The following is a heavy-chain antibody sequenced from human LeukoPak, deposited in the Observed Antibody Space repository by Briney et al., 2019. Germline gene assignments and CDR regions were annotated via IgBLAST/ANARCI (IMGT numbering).Heavy chain of an antibody. CDR3: AKGYCSSTSCLKTD. V-gene: IGHV3-30*18. Sequence: GGSLRLSCAASGFTFSSYWMSWVRQAPGKGLEWVAVISYDGSNKYYADSVKGRFTISRDNSKNTLYLQMNSLRAEDTAVYYCAKGYCSSTSCLKTDWGQGALVTVSS. D-gene: IGHD2-2*01. CDR2: ISYDGSNK. CDR1: GFTFSSYW. J-gene: IGHJ4*02.